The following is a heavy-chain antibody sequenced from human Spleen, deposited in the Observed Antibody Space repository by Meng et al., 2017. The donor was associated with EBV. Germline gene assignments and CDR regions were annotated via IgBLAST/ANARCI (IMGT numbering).Heavy chain of an antibody. J-gene: IGHJ5*01. V-gene: IGHV4-34*01. Sequence: QRQLRQWDAGLLKPSATLSLTCAVYGESFSGYYGSWIRQPPGKGLEWIGEVNHSGITNYNASLESRVTVSVDTTRNQFSLRLKSVTAADTAVYFCARRKLAAAVRFDSWGQGILVTVSS. D-gene: IGHD6-13*01. CDR2: VNHSGIT. CDR3: ARRKLAAAVRFDS. CDR1: GESFSGYY.